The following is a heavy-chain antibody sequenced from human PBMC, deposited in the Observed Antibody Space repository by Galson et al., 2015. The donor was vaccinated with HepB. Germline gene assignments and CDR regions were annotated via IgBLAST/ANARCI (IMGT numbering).Heavy chain of an antibody. CDR1: GFNFTNAW. Sequence: SLRLSCAASGFNFTNAWMSWVRQAPGKGLEWVGRIKSKSDGGAAVYAAPVKGRFVISRNDSKATVFLQMNSLKTEDTAVYFCTTDGYWGQGTLLTVSP. J-gene: IGHJ4*02. CDR2: IKSKSDGGAA. CDR3: TTDGY. V-gene: IGHV3-15*01.